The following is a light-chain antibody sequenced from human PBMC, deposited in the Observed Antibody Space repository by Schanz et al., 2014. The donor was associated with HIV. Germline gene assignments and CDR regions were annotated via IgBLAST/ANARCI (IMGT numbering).Light chain of an antibody. CDR3: QYFGNSGGT. J-gene: IGKJ4*01. Sequence: EIVLTQSPGTLSLSPGERATLSCRASQSVSSSYLAWYQQKPGQAPRLLISGASSRATGIPDRFSGSGSGTDFTLTISRLEPEDFAVYYCQYFGNSGGTFGGGTKVEIK. CDR2: GAS. V-gene: IGKV3-20*01. CDR1: QSVSSSY.